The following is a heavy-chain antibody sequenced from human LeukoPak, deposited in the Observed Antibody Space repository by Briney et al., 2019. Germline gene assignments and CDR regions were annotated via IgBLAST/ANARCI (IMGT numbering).Heavy chain of an antibody. D-gene: IGHD3-10*01. CDR3: AKDDAWLRFGE. J-gene: IGHJ4*02. CDR1: GFTFSNHG. CDR2: ISPSGNIT. V-gene: IGHV3-23*01. Sequence: GGSLRLSCAASGFTFSNHGMNWVRQAPGKGLEWVSGISPSGNITYYADSVKGRFTISRDNSKNTLYLEVISLTAEDTAVYYCAKDDAWLRFGEWSQGTLVTVSS.